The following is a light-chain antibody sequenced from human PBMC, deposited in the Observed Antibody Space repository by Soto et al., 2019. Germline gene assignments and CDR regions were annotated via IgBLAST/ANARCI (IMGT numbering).Light chain of an antibody. V-gene: IGKV3-20*01. CDR1: QTVNSIY. Sequence: EIVLTQSPGTLSLSPGERATLSCRASQTVNSIYLAWYQQKPGQAPRLLIYGASSRETGIPDTFSGSGSGTDFTLTISRLEHEDFAVYYCQQYDSSPYTFGQGTKLEIK. CDR3: QQYDSSPYT. J-gene: IGKJ2*01. CDR2: GAS.